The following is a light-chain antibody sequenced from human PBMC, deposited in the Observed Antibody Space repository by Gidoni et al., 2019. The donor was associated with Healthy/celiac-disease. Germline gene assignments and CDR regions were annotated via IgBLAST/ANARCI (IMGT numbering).Light chain of an antibody. CDR3: QQSDSTPPT. CDR2: AAS. CDR1: QSISSY. J-gene: IGKJ1*01. Sequence: DIQRTQSPSSLSASVGDRVTITCRASQSISSYLNWYQQKPGKAPKLLIYAASSLQSGVPSRFSGSGSGTDFTLTISSLQPEDFATYYCQQSDSTPPTFXQXTKVEIK. V-gene: IGKV1-39*01.